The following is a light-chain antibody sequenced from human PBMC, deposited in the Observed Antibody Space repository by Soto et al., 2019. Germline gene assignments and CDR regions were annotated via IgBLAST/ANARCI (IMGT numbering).Light chain of an antibody. CDR2: EVS. J-gene: IGLJ2*01. CDR3: CSYAGSSTLV. Sequence: QSVLTQPASVSGSPGQSITISCTGTSSDVGSYNLVSWYQQHPGKAPKLMIYEVSKRPSGVSNRFSGSKSGNTASLTISGLQAEDEADYYCCSYAGSSTLVFGGGPKLT. V-gene: IGLV2-23*02. CDR1: SSDVGSYNL.